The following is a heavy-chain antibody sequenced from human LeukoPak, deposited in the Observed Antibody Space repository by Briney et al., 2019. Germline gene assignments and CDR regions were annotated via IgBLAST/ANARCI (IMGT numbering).Heavy chain of an antibody. CDR3: ARGVLEWFNDAFDI. V-gene: IGHV4-59*12. D-gene: IGHD3-3*01. J-gene: IGHJ3*02. CDR2: IYYSGST. CDR1: GGSISNYY. Sequence: SETLSLTCTVSGGSISNYYWSWIRQPPGKGLEWIGYIYYSGSTNYNPSLKSRVTISVDTSKNQFSLKLSSVTAADTAVYYCARGVLEWFNDAFDIWGQGTMVTVSS.